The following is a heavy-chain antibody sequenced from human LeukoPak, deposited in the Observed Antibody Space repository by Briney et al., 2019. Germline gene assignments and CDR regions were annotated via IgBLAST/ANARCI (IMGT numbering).Heavy chain of an antibody. CDR3: VKGTSITMVRGVTFDY. CDR2: ISYDGSNK. J-gene: IGHJ4*02. V-gene: IGHV3-30*18. Sequence: PGGSLRLSCAASGFTFSSYGMHWVRQAPGKGLEWVAVISYDGSNKYYADSVKGRFTISRDNFKNTLYLQMNSLRAEDTAVYYCVKGTSITMVRGVTFDYWGQGTLVTVSS. CDR1: GFTFSSYG. D-gene: IGHD3-10*01.